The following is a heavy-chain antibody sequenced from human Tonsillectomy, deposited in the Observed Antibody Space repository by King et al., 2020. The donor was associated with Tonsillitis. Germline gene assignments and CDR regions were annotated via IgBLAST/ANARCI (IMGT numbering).Heavy chain of an antibody. V-gene: IGHV4-31*03. CDR3: ARGDRISIFGVITGPLDY. J-gene: IGHJ4*02. Sequence: LQLQESGPGLVKPSQTLSLTCSVSGGSINTGAYYWGWIRQHPGKGLEWIGYIYYSGITYYNPSLKSRVTISLDTSKNQFSLKLSSVTAADTAVYYCARGDRISIFGVITGPLDYWGQGTQVTVSS. CDR1: GGSINTGAYY. D-gene: IGHD3-3*01. CDR2: IYYSGIT.